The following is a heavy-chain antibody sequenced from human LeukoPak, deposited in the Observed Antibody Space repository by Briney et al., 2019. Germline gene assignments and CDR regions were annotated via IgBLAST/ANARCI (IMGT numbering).Heavy chain of an antibody. CDR2: ISYDGSNK. CDR1: GFTFSSYE. D-gene: IGHD4-11*01. V-gene: IGHV3-30*04. CDR3: AREGLTTVTYFFGYYMDV. Sequence: GGSLRLSCAASGFTFSSYEMNWVRQAPGKGLEWVAVISYDGSNKYYADSVKGRFTISRDNSKNTLYLQMNSLRAEDTAVYYCAREGLTTVTYFFGYYMDVWGKGTTVTVSS. J-gene: IGHJ6*03.